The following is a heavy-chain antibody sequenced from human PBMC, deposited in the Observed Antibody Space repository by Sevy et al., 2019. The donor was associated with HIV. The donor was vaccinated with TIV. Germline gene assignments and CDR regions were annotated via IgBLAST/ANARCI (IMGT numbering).Heavy chain of an antibody. CDR3: GGDGGGDYFDY. V-gene: IGHV3-30*04. D-gene: IGHD3-10*01. J-gene: IGHJ4*02. CDR2: ISYDGRNE. CDR1: GFSFRRYA. Sequence: GGSLRLSCEASGFSFRRYAMHWVRQAPGKGLEWLTVISYDGRNEYYVDSVKGRFTNSRDNSKNTLYLQMNSLRPEDTAIYYWGGDGGGDYFDYWGQGTLVTVSS.